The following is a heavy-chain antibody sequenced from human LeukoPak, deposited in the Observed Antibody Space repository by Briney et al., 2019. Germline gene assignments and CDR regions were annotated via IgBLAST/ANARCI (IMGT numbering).Heavy chain of an antibody. CDR1: GFTVSSNY. CDR3: AKVTGGDMITYGGLDY. CDR2: IYSGGST. V-gene: IGHV3-53*01. J-gene: IGHJ4*02. Sequence: GGALRLSCAASGFTVSSNYMSWVRQAPGKGLEWVSVIYSGGSTYYADSVKGRFTISRDNSKNTLYLQMNCLRAEDTAVYYCAKVTGGDMITYGGLDYWGQGTLVTVSS. D-gene: IGHD3-16*01.